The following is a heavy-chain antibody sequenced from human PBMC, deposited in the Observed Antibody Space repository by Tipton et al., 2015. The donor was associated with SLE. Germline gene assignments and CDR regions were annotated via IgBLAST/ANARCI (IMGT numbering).Heavy chain of an antibody. CDR3: AKESAYSGSRIYYFDY. CDR2: ISNSGGSA. V-gene: IGHV3-23*01. D-gene: IGHD1-26*01. Sequence: GSLRLSCVPSGFTFSSFGMSWVRQVPGKGLEWVSIISNSGGSAHYADSVKGRFTISRDNSKNTLFLHMNSLRADDTAVYYCAKESAYSGSRIYYFDYWGQGRLVTVSS. J-gene: IGHJ4*02. CDR1: GFTFSSFG.